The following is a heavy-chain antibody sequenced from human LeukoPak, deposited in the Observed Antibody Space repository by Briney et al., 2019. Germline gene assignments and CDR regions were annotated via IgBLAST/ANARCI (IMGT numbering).Heavy chain of an antibody. CDR1: GGSIRSSRYY. CDR2: ISYTGIT. CDR3: ARDRTGWASDY. J-gene: IGHJ4*02. Sequence: SETLSLTCSVSGGSIRSSRYYWGWIRQPPGKGLEWTGSISYTGITAYKASLESRVTISLDTSKNQFSLTLGSVTAADTAVYYCARDRTGWASDYWGQGTLVTVSS. D-gene: IGHD1-14*01. V-gene: IGHV4-39*07.